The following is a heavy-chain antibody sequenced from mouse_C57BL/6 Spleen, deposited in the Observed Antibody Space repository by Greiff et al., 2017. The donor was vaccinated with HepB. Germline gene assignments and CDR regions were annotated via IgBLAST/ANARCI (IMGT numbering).Heavy chain of an antibody. CDR2: ILPGSGST. Sequence: VQLQQSGAELMKPGASVKLSCKATGYTFTGYWIEWVKQRPGHGLEWIGEILPGSGSTNYNEKFKGKATFTAYTSSNTAYMQLRSLTTEDSAIYYCARDGSDWYFDVWGTGTTVTVSS. V-gene: IGHV1-9*01. J-gene: IGHJ1*03. CDR1: GYTFTGYW. CDR3: ARDGSDWYFDV. D-gene: IGHD2-3*01.